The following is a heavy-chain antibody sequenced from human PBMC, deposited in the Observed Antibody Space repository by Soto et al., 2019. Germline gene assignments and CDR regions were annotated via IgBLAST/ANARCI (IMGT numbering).Heavy chain of an antibody. CDR1: GGSISSSSY. CDR3: RRSSRYSTDV. CDR2: IYSSGST. V-gene: IGHV4-39*01. D-gene: IGHD6-13*01. J-gene: IGHJ6*02. Sequence: QLQLQESGPGLVKPSETLSLTCTVSGGSISSSSYWGWIRQPPGKGLEWIGSIYSSGSTYYNPSLQSRVTISADTSQNQFSLKLSSVTAADTAVYYCRRSSRYSTDVWGQGTTVTVSS.